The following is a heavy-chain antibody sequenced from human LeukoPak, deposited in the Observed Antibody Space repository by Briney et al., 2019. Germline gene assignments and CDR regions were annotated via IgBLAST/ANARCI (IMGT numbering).Heavy chain of an antibody. V-gene: IGHV1-69*13. Sequence: ASVKVSCKASGGTFSSYAISWVRQAPRQGLEWMGGIIPIFGTANYAQKFQGRVTITADESTSTAYMELSSLRSEDTAVYYCARVGGLANNWFDPWGQGTLVTVSS. D-gene: IGHD3/OR15-3a*01. J-gene: IGHJ5*02. CDR1: GGTFSSYA. CDR2: IIPIFGTA. CDR3: ARVGGLANNWFDP.